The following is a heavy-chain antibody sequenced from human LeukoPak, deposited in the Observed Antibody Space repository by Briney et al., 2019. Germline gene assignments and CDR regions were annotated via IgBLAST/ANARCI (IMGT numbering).Heavy chain of an antibody. CDR1: SGSISSYY. Sequence: SETLSLTCTVSSGSISSYYWSWIRQPPGKGLEWLGYIYSSRTINFNPSLKSRLTMSVDTSKNQFSLKLSSVTAADTAVYYCARHDKGFDYWGQGTLVTVSA. D-gene: IGHD3-22*01. V-gene: IGHV4-59*08. CDR2: IYSSRTI. CDR3: ARHDKGFDY. J-gene: IGHJ4*02.